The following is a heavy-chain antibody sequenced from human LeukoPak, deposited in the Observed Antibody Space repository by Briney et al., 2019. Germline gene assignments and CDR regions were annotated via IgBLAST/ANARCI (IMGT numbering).Heavy chain of an antibody. J-gene: IGHJ4*02. D-gene: IGHD2-21*01. CDR2: ISVIGGST. V-gene: IGHV3-23*01. Sequence: GGTLRLSCVASGFTFGSYGMSWVRQAPGKGLEWVSGISVIGGSTYYADSVKGRFTISRDDSKNTLYLQMNSLRAEDTAVYYCAKAPVTTCSGAYCYPFDYWGQGTLVTVSS. CDR1: GFTFGSYG. CDR3: AKAPVTTCSGAYCYPFDY.